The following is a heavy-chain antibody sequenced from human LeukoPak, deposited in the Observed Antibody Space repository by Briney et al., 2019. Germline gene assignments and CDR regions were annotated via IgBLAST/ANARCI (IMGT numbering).Heavy chain of an antibody. CDR1: GFNFTSYG. CDR3: AKDLRGYTYGPIDH. J-gene: IGHJ4*02. V-gene: IGHV3-30*18. Sequence: PGGSLRLSCAASGFNFTSYGMHWVRQAPGKGLEWVAVISDDGGNKHYADSVKGRFIISRDTSKNTLYLHINSLRAEDTSIYYCAKDLRGYTYGPIDHWGQGTLVTVSS. D-gene: IGHD5-18*01. CDR2: ISDDGGNK.